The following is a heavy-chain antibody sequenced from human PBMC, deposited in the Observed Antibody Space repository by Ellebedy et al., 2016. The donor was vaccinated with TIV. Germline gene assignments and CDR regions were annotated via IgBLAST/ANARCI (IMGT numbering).Heavy chain of an antibody. Sequence: MPSDTLSLTCTVSGDSISRGGYYWGWIRQHPGKGLEWIGSIYYSGETFYNPSLKSRATVSSEKSMNRFSLRLTSVTAADTAVYYCARPRVGASMPTDYWGPGTLVTVSS. CDR3: ARPRVGASMPTDY. J-gene: IGHJ4*01. D-gene: IGHD1-26*01. V-gene: IGHV4-31*03. CDR1: GDSISRGGYY. CDR2: IYYSGET.